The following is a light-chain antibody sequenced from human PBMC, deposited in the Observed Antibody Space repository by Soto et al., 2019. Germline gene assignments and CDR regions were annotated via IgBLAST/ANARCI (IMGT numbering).Light chain of an antibody. CDR1: QSVNIY. J-gene: IGKJ4*01. V-gene: IGKV3D-15*01. CDR3: QQYDDWLRLT. CDR2: GAS. Sequence: EIVMTQSQATLSVSPGERATLSCRASQSVNIYLAWYQQKPGQAPRLLIFGASYRATGIPARFSGSGSGTEFNLTISSLQSEDFAVYFCQQYDDWLRLTFGGGTKVDI.